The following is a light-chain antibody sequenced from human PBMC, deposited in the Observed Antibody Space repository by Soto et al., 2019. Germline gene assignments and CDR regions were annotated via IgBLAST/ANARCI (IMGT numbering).Light chain of an antibody. Sequence: QSVLTQPPSVSGAPGQRVTISCTGSSSNIGAIYDVHWYQHLPGTAPKLLIYGNTNRPSGVPDRFSGSKSGTSASLAITGLQAEDEADYYCQSYDSSLSDVVFGGGTKLTVL. V-gene: IGLV1-40*01. J-gene: IGLJ2*01. CDR1: SSNIGAIYD. CDR2: GNT. CDR3: QSYDSSLSDVV.